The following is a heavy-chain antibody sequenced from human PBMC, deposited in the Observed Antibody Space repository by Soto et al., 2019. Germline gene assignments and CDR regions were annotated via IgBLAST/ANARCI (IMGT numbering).Heavy chain of an antibody. D-gene: IGHD3-22*01. V-gene: IGHV1-69*01. CDR2: IIPMFGTA. J-gene: IGHJ4*02. CDR3: ARGWGYDSSDYYYAY. CDR1: GGTFSRHA. Sequence: QVQLVQSGAEVRKPGSSVKVSCKASGGTFSRHAISWVRQAPGQGLEWMGGIIPMFGTANHAQKFQGRVTIIAEESTSTAYRELSSLRSEDKAIYYCARGWGYDSSDYYYAYWGQGTVVIVSS.